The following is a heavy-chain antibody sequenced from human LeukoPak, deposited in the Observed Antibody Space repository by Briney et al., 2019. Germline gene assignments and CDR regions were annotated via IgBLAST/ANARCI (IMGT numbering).Heavy chain of an antibody. J-gene: IGHJ4*02. V-gene: IGHV4-59*01. CDR1: GVSISSNY. CDR2: IYNGGST. D-gene: IGHD5-24*01. CDR3: ATLRDGYEFDY. Sequence: KPSETLSLTCTVSGVSISSNYWSWIRQPPGKGLEWIGHIYNGGSTNYSPSLKSRVTISVNTSKNQFSLKLTSVTAADTAVYYCATLRDGYEFDYWGQGTLVTVSS.